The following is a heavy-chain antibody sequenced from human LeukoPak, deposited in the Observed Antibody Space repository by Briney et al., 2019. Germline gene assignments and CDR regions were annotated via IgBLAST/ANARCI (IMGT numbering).Heavy chain of an antibody. CDR2: INPNSGGT. D-gene: IGHD2-2*01. V-gene: IGHV1-2*02. J-gene: IGHJ3*02. CDR1: GYTFTGYY. CDR3: ARAWTYQLLAPHDAFDI. Sequence: ASVKVSCKASGYTFTGYYMHWVRQAPGQGLEWMGWINPNSGGTNYAQKFQGRVTMTRDTSISTAYMELSRLRSDDTAVYYCARAWTYQLLAPHDAFDIWGQRTMVTVSS.